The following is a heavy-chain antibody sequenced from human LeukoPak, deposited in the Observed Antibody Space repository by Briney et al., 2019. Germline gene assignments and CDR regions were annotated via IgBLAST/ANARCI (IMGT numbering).Heavy chain of an antibody. D-gene: IGHD6-19*01. V-gene: IGHV3-7*01. J-gene: IGHJ4*02. CDR1: GFTFSSYG. Sequence: GGSLRLSCAVSGFTFSSYGMSWVRQAPGKGLEWVANIKQDGSEKYYVDSVKGRFTISRDNAKNSLYLQMNSLRAEDTAVYYCARASSGWSKLFDYWGQGTLVTVSS. CDR3: ARASSGWSKLFDY. CDR2: IKQDGSEK.